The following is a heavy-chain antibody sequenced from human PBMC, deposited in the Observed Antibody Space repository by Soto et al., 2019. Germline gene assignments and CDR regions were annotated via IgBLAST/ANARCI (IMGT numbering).Heavy chain of an antibody. CDR1: GGSFSGYY. J-gene: IGHJ4*02. CDR2: INHSGST. D-gene: IGHD3-22*01. Sequence: SETLSLTCAVYGGSFSGYYWSWIRQPPGKGLEWIGEINHSGSTNYNPSLKSRVTISVDTSKNQFSLKLSSVTAADTAVYYCASRPYYYDSSGKNGRDDYFDYWGQGTLVTVSS. CDR3: ASRPYYYDSSGKNGRDDYFDY. V-gene: IGHV4-34*01.